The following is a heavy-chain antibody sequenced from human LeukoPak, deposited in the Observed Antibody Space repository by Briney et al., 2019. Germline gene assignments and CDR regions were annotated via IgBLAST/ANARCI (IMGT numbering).Heavy chain of an antibody. CDR1: GGSISSYY. Sequence: SETLSLTCTVSGGSISSYYWSWIRQPAGKGLEWIGRIYTSGSTNYNPSLKSRVTMSVDTSKNQFSLKLSSVTAADTAAYYCARDHYDILTGNDDAFDIWGQGTMVTVSS. CDR2: IYTSGST. CDR3: ARDHYDILTGNDDAFDI. J-gene: IGHJ3*02. V-gene: IGHV4-4*07. D-gene: IGHD3-9*01.